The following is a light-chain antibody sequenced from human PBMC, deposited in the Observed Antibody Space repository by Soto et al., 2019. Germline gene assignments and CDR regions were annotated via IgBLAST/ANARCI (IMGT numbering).Light chain of an antibody. V-gene: IGKV3D-20*02. Sequence: MLTQSPGTLSLSPGERATLSCRASQTISGTYLAWYQQKPGQPPRLLIYSSSSRAAGVADRFSGSGSGTDFSLTISRLEPEDFAVYYCQQRSNWPITFGQGTRLEI. CDR3: QQRSNWPIT. CDR2: SSS. J-gene: IGKJ5*01. CDR1: QTISGTY.